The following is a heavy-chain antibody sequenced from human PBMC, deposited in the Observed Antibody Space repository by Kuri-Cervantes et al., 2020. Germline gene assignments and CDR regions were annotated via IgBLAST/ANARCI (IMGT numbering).Heavy chain of an antibody. Sequence: GGSLRLSCAASGFTFSSYGMHWVRQAPGKGLEWVAVISYDGSNKYYADSVKGRFTISRDNSKNTLYLQMNSLRAEDTAVYYCTRILRYFDWLLDNDAFDIWGQGTMVTVSS. J-gene: IGHJ3*02. CDR1: GFTFSSYG. V-gene: IGHV3-30*03. CDR2: ISYDGSNK. CDR3: TRILRYFDWLLDNDAFDI. D-gene: IGHD3-9*01.